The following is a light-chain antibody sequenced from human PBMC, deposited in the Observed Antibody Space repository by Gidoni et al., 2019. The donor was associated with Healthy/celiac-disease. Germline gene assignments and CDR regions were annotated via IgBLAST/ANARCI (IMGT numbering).Light chain of an antibody. CDR2: GES. V-gene: IGKV3-15*01. CDR3: QQYNNWPPWT. Sequence: DIVMTQSPATLSVSPGERATLSCRGSQSVSSNLAWYQQKPGQAPRLLIYGESTRATGIPARFSGSGSGTEFTLTISSLQSEDLAVYYCQQYNNWPPWTFGQGTKVEIK. J-gene: IGKJ1*01. CDR1: QSVSSN.